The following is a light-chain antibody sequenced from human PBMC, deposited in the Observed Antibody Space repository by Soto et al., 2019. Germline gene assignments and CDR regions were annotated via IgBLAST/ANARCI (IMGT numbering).Light chain of an antibody. CDR1: SSDVGDYNY. CDR3: CSYTSSSTSV. CDR2: DVT. J-gene: IGLJ1*01. V-gene: IGLV2-14*01. Sequence: QSALTQPASVSGSPGQSITISCTGTSSDVGDYNYVSWYQQHPGKVPKLMIYDVTNRPSGVSNRFSGSKSGNTASLTISGLQAEDEADYYCCSYTSSSTSVFGTGTKLTVL.